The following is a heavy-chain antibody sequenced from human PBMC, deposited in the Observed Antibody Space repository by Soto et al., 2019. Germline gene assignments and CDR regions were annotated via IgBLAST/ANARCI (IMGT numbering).Heavy chain of an antibody. Sequence: VSSVKVSCKVSGYTLTELSMHWVRQAPGKGLEWMGGFDPEDGETIYAQKFQGRVTMTEDTSTDTAYMELSSLRSEDTAVYYCALAAATVCCYYGIDVSGQGTTVTVSS. V-gene: IGHV1-24*01. CDR2: FDPEDGET. D-gene: IGHD6-25*01. CDR1: GYTLTELS. CDR3: ALAAATVCCYYGIDV. J-gene: IGHJ6*02.